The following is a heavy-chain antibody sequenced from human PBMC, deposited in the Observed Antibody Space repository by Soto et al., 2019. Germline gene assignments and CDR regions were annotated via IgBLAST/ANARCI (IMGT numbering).Heavy chain of an antibody. V-gene: IGHV3-30*18. Sequence: QVQLVESGGGVVQPGRSLRLSCAASGFTFSSYGMHWVRQAPGKGLEWVAVISYDGSNKYYADSVKGRFTISRDNSKNTLYLQMNSLRAEDTAVYYCAKDLRSGWWGYFDYWGQGTLVTVSS. D-gene: IGHD6-19*01. J-gene: IGHJ4*02. CDR1: GFTFSSYG. CDR2: ISYDGSNK. CDR3: AKDLRSGWWGYFDY.